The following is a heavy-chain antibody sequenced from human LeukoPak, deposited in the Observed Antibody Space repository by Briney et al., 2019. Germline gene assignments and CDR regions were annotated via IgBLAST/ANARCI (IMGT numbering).Heavy chain of an antibody. CDR1: GGSISTTNYY. CDR2: IYSSGNT. D-gene: IGHD3-3*01. J-gene: IGHJ5*02. CDR3: ARHSGLRSPFDP. Sequence: SETLSLTCTASGGSISTTNYYWGWIRQPPGRDLDWIGSIYSSGNTYYNSSLESRVTISVDTSKNQLSLKLTSATAADTSVYYCARHSGLRSPFDPWGQGTLVTVSS. V-gene: IGHV4-39*01.